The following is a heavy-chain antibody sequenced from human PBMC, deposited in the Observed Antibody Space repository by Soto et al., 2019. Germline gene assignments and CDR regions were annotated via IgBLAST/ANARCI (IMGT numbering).Heavy chain of an antibody. V-gene: IGHV1-58*01. J-gene: IGHJ6*02. CDR2: IVVGSGNT. CDR3: AAELAAGVNLDVHSANGMDV. D-gene: IGHD1-1*01. Sequence: SVKVSCKASGFTFTSSAVQWVRQARGQRLEWIGWIVVGSGNTNYAQKFQERVTITRDMSTSTAYMELSSQRSEDTAVNYVAAELAAGVNLDVHSANGMDVWGQGTTVTVSS. CDR1: GFTFTSSA.